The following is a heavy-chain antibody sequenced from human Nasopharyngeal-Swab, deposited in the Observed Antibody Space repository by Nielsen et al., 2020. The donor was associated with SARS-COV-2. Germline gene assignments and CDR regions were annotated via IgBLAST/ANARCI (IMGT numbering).Heavy chain of an antibody. V-gene: IGHV3-23*02. Sequence: ESLKISCGTSGFTFGTYAMGWVRQASGKGLEWVSVISGSGASTYYGDSVKGRFVFSRDNYKNNLYLQKNNLKVEDAAIYYCVKKGQQWLADDAFDTCGQGTLVTISS. J-gene: IGHJ3*02. CDR2: ISGSGAST. D-gene: IGHD6-19*01. CDR1: GFTFGTYA. CDR3: VKKGQQWLADDAFDT.